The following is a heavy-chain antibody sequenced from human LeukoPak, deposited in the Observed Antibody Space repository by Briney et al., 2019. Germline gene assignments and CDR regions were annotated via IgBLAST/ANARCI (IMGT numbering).Heavy chain of an antibody. CDR2: INTNTGNP. J-gene: IGHJ6*03. CDR1: GYTFTSYA. Sequence: ASVEVSGKASGYTFTSYALNWVPQAPGQGLEWLGWINTNTGNPTYSHGFTGRFVFSLDTSVSTAYLQISSLKAEDTAVYYCARSQLLATGNYYYYYYMDVWGKGTTVTVSS. D-gene: IGHD2-2*01. CDR3: ARSQLLATGNYYYYYYMDV. V-gene: IGHV7-4-1*02.